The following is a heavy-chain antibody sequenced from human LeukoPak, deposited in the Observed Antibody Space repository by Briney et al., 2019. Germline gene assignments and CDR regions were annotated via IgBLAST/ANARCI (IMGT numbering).Heavy chain of an antibody. V-gene: IGHV3-23*01. D-gene: IGHD6-13*01. J-gene: IGHJ5*02. CDR2: ITGSGDNT. CDR3: AKGAATGLVDWFDP. CDR1: GFIFSNYA. Sequence: GSLRLSCAASGFIFSNYALMWVRQAPGEGLEWVSSITGSGDNTFYADSVKGRFSLSRDNSKNMLYLQMYSLGAEDTAMYYCAKGAATGLVDWFDPWGQGTLVTVSS.